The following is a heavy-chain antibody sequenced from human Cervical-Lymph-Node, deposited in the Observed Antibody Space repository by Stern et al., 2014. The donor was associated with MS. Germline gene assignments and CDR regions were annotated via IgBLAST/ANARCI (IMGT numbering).Heavy chain of an antibody. CDR3: ASGYRIFDY. Sequence: VQLEESGPGLVKPSQTLSLTCTVSGGSISSGSDYWSWIRQPVGKGLEWIGRIPPSGTAYYTPSLKSRVTISTDTSRNQFSLELNSATAADTAIYYCASGYRIFDYWGQGILVTVSS. CDR2: IPPSGTA. J-gene: IGHJ4*02. CDR1: GGSISSGSDY. V-gene: IGHV4-61*02. D-gene: IGHD5-18*01.